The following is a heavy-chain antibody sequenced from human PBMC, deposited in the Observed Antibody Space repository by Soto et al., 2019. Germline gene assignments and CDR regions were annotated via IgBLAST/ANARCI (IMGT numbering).Heavy chain of an antibody. CDR1: GFTFSSYA. Sequence: GGSLRLSCAASGFTFSSYAMSWVRQAPGKWLEWVSAISGSGGSTYYADSVKGRFTISRDNSKNTLYLQMNSLRAEDTAVYYCAKDIYDYVWGSYRSLGAFDIWGQGXMVTVSS. V-gene: IGHV3-23*01. J-gene: IGHJ3*02. D-gene: IGHD3-16*02. CDR2: ISGSGGST. CDR3: AKDIYDYVWGSYRSLGAFDI.